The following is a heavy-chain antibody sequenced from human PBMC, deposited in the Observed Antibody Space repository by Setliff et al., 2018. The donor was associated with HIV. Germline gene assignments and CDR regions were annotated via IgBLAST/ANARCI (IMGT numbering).Heavy chain of an antibody. D-gene: IGHD6-6*01. V-gene: IGHV4-31*03. CDR2: IFHSGDT. J-gene: IGHJ4*02. CDR3: ATRPRIAARPFDY. CDR1: GVSVGSGDYY. Sequence: SETLSLTCSVSGVSVGSGDYYWHWIRQHPEKALEWIGYIFHSGDTYYTPSLKSRISMSVDTSKNQFSLELTSLTAADTAVYYCATRPRIAARPFDYWGQGMLVTVSS.